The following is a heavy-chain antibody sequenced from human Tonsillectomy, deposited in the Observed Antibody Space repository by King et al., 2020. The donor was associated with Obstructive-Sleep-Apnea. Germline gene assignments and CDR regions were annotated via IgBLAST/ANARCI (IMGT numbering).Heavy chain of an antibody. D-gene: IGHD2-2*01. Sequence: VQLVESGGGLVKPGGSLRLSCAASGFTFSNAWMSWVRQAPGKGLEWGGRIKSKTDGGTTDYAAPVKGRFTISRDESKNTLYLQMNSLKTEDTAVYYCTTVYWSSTSCYGGYYYGMDVWGQGTTVTVSS. CDR1: GFTFSNAW. CDR3: TTVYWSSTSCYGGYYYGMDV. CDR2: IKSKTDGGTT. V-gene: IGHV3-15*01. J-gene: IGHJ6*02.